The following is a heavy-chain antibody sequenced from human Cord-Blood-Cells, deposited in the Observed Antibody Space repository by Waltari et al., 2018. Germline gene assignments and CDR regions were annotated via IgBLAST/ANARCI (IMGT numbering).Heavy chain of an antibody. V-gene: IGHV3-7*01. CDR3: ARDRQQLDY. CDR1: GFTFSRYW. D-gene: IGHD6-13*01. CDR2: IKQDGSEK. J-gene: IGHJ4*02. Sequence: EVPLVESGGGLVQPGGSMRLSCAASGFTFSRYWTRWVRQAPGKGLEWVANIKQDGSEKYYVDSVKGRFTISRDNAKNSLYLQMNSLRAEDTAVYYCARDRQQLDYWGQGTLVTVSS.